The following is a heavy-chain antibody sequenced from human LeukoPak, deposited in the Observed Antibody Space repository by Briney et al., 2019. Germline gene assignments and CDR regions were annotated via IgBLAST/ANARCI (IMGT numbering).Heavy chain of an antibody. CDR2: ISSSSSYI. D-gene: IGHD3-3*01. J-gene: IGHJ4*02. CDR3: ARERDLRFLEWLISAPFDY. CDR1: GFTFSSYS. V-gene: IGHV3-21*01. Sequence: PGGSLRLSYAASGFTFSSYSMNWVRQAPGKGLEWVSSISSSSSYIYYADSVKGRFTISRDNAKNSLYLQMNSLRAEDTAVYYCARERDLRFLEWLISAPFDYWGQGTLVTVSS.